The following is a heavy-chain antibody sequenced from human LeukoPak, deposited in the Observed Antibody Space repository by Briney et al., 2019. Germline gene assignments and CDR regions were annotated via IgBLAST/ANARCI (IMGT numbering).Heavy chain of an antibody. D-gene: IGHD3-16*02. J-gene: IGHJ3*02. CDR3: ARDEGDYDYIWGSYRPKRWWAFDI. CDR2: IIPIFGTA. Sequence: SVKVSCKASGGTFSSYAISWVRPAPGQGLEWMGGIIPIFGTANYAQKFQGRVTITADESTSTAYMELSSLRSEDTAVYYCARDEGDYDYIWGSYRPKRWWAFDIWGQGTMVTVSS. CDR1: GGTFSSYA. V-gene: IGHV1-69*13.